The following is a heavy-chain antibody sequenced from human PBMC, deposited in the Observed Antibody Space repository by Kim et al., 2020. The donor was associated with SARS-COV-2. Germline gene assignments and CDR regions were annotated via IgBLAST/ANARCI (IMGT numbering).Heavy chain of an antibody. CDR3: AKGETTGAPIDY. Sequence: YYADSVKGRFTISRDNSKNTLYLQMNSLRAEDTAVYYCAKGETTGAPIDYWGQGTLVTVSS. V-gene: IGHV3-23*01. D-gene: IGHD4-17*01. J-gene: IGHJ4*02.